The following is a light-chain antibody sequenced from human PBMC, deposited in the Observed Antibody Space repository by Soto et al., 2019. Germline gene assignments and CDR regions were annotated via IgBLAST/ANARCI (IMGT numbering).Light chain of an antibody. CDR1: TGAVTGDYY. CDR3: LLYYGGAQV. CDR2: STN. Sequence: QTVVTQEPSVTVSPGGTVTLTCASSTGAVTGDYYPNWFQQKRGQTPRALIYSTNKRHSWTPARFSGSLLGGKAALTLSGVQPEDEAEYYCLLYYGGAQVFGGGTQLTVL. J-gene: IGLJ3*02. V-gene: IGLV7-43*01.